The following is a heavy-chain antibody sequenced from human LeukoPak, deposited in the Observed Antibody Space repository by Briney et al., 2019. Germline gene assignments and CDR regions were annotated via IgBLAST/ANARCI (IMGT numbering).Heavy chain of an antibody. J-gene: IGHJ4*02. V-gene: IGHV4-59*08. CDR1: GGSISSYY. D-gene: IGHD3-22*01. Sequence: KASETLSLTCTVSGGSISSYYWSWIRQPPGKGLEWIGYIYYSGSTNYNPSLKSRVTISVHTSKNQFSLQLSSVTAADTAVYYCARHPYHYYDSSGYPAAYYFDYWGQGTLVTVSS. CDR2: IYYSGST. CDR3: ARHPYHYYDSSGYPAAYYFDY.